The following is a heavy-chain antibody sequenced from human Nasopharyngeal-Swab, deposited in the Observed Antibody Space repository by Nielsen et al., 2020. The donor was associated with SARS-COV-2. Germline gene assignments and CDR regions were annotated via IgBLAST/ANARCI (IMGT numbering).Heavy chain of an antibody. CDR2: IYYSGST. D-gene: IGHD3-3*01. J-gene: IGHJ5*02. V-gene: IGHV4-30-4*01. Sequence: WIRQPPGKGLEWIGYIYYSGSTYYNPSLKSRVTISVDTSKNQFSLKLSSVTAAGTAVYYCARAAVRITIFGVVKDWFDPWGQGTLVTVSS. CDR3: ARAAVRITIFGVVKDWFDP.